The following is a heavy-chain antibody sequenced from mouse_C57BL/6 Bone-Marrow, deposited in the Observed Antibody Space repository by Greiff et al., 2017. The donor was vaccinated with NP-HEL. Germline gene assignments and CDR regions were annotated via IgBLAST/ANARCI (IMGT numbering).Heavy chain of an antibody. J-gene: IGHJ2*01. CDR3: AGRRWGNLVDY. CDR1: GYTFTDYY. Sequence: EVQLQQSGPELVKPGASVKISCKASGYTFTDYYMNWVKQSHGKSLEWIGDINPNNGGTSYNQKFKGKATLTVEKSSSTAYMELRSLTSEDSAVYYCAGRRWGNLVDYGGQGTALTVSA. D-gene: IGHD2-1*01. V-gene: IGHV1-26*01. CDR2: INPNNGGT.